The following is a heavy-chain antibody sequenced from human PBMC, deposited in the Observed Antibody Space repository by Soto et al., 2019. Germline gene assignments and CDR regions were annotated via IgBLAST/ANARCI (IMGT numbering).Heavy chain of an antibody. CDR3: ARLRGCCTFSGCNGDYAMDV. D-gene: IGHD5-12*01. V-gene: IGHV4-39*01. CDR2: FSHSGRT. J-gene: IGHJ6*02. CDR1: GGSINSGPYS. Sequence: QLQLQESGPGLVKPSETLSLTCTVSGGSINSGPYSWGWIRQPPGKGLEWIGTFSHSGRTHHNPSLERRVTLSVDASTNQFSLKVRSVTAAATAVYYCARLRGCCTFSGCNGDYAMDVWGRGTTVTVSS.